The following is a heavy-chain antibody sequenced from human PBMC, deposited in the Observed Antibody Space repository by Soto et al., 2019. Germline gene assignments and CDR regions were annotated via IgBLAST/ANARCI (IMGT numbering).Heavy chain of an antibody. Sequence: ASVKVSCKASGGTFSSYAISWVRQAPGQGLEWMGGIIPIFGTANYAQKFQGRVTITADESTSTAYMELSSLRSEDTAVYYCARGSLAPGPSIAARLDYWGQGTLVTVSS. V-gene: IGHV1-69*13. CDR2: IIPIFGTA. CDR1: GGTFSSYA. CDR3: ARGSLAPGPSIAARLDY. J-gene: IGHJ4*02. D-gene: IGHD6-6*01.